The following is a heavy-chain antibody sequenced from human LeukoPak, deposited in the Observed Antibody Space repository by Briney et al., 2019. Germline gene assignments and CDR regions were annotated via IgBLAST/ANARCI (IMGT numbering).Heavy chain of an antibody. CDR3: AKGYSGYDWSLVDY. CDR2: ISYDGSIK. Sequence: PGGSLRLSCAASGFTFSSYGMHWVRQAPGKGLEWVAVISYDGSIKYYADSVKGRFTISRDNSKNTLYLQMNSLRAEDTAVYYCAKGYSGYDWSLVDYWGQGTLVTVSS. J-gene: IGHJ4*02. D-gene: IGHD5-12*01. CDR1: GFTFSSYG. V-gene: IGHV3-30*18.